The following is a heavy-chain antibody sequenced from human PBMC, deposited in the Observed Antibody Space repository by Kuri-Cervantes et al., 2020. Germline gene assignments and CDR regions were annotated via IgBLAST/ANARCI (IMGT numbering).Heavy chain of an antibody. CDR3: ARDPRRGQGRNSYYYYYYMDV. J-gene: IGHJ6*03. CDR1: GFTFGDYA. CDR2: INAGNGNT. Sequence: GESLKISCTAFGFTFGDYAMSWVRQAPGQGLEWMGWINAGNGNTKYSQKFQGRVTITRDTSASTVYMELSSLRSEDTAVCYCARDPRRGQGRNSYYYYYYMDVWGKGTTVTVSS. D-gene: IGHD4-23*01. V-gene: IGHV1-3*01.